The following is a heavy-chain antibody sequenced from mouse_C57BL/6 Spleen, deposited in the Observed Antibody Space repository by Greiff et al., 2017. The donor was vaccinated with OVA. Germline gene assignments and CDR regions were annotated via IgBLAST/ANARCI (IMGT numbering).Heavy chain of an antibody. J-gene: IGHJ4*01. V-gene: IGHV1-59*01. Sequence: QVQLQQPGAELVRPGTSVKLSCKASGYTFTSYWMHWVKQRPGQGLEWIGVIDPSDSYTNYNQKFKGKATLTVDTSSSTAYMQLSSLTSEYSAVYYCARLDHYYATEYWGQGTSATVSP. CDR3: ARLDHYYATEY. CDR2: IDPSDSYT. CDR1: GYTFTSYW.